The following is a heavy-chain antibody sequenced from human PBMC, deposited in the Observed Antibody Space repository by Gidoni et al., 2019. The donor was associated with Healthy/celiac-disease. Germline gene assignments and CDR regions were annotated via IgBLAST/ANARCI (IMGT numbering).Heavy chain of an antibody. J-gene: IGHJ4*02. CDR1: GFTFSSDA. V-gene: IGHV3-30*04. D-gene: IGHD3-16*02. CDR3: ARDRKRGELSLYLAY. Sequence: QVQLVESGGGVVQPGRSLRLSCAASGFTFSSDAMHWVRQAPGKGLEWVAVISYDGSNKYYADSVKGRFTISRDNSKNTLYLQMNSLRAEDTAVYYCARDRKRGELSLYLAYWGQGTLVTVSS. CDR2: ISYDGSNK.